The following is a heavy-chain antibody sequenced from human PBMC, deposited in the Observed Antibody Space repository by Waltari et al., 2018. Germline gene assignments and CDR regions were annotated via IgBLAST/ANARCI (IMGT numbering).Heavy chain of an antibody. CDR2: LYSDERT. CDR1: GLTVSANY. J-gene: IGHJ3*02. D-gene: IGHD6-19*01. CDR3: ARGVAGGFDI. V-gene: IGHV3-53*04. Sequence: GLTVSANYMSWVRQAPGKGLEWVSVLYSDERTYYADSVKGRFTISRHNSRNILYFQMNRLRIEDTAVYYCARGVAGGFDIWGQGTRVTVSS.